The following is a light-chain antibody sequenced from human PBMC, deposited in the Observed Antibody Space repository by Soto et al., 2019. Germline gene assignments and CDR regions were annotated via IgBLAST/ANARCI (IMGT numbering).Light chain of an antibody. J-gene: IGLJ1*01. V-gene: IGLV1-44*01. CDR1: SSNIGAGYD. Sequence: QSVLTQPPSVSGAPGQRVTISCTGSSSNIGAGYDVHWYQQLPGTAPKLLIYNTNQLPAGVPDRFSGSKSGTSASLAIRGLQSDDEADYYCAAWDDSLNGYVFGTGTKVTVL. CDR2: NTN. CDR3: AAWDDSLNGYV.